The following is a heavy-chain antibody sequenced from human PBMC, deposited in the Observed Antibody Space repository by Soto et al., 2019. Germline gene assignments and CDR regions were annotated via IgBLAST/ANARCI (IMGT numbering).Heavy chain of an antibody. Sequence: GGSLRLSCAASGFTFSSYAMRWVRQAPGKGLEWVAVISYDGSNKYYADSVKGRFTISRDNSKNTLYLQMNSLRAEDTAVYYCARDRGYCSGGSCLASYFDYWGQGTLVTV. V-gene: IGHV3-30-3*01. CDR3: ARDRGYCSGGSCLASYFDY. CDR1: GFTFSSYA. D-gene: IGHD2-15*01. CDR2: ISYDGSNK. J-gene: IGHJ4*02.